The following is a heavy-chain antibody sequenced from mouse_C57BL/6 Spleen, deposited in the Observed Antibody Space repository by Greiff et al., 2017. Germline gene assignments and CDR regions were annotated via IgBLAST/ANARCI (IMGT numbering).Heavy chain of an antibody. CDR3: AREDYDRQGWCAY. D-gene: IGHD2-4*01. V-gene: IGHV1-52*01. CDR1: GYTFTSYW. CDR2: IDPSDSET. J-gene: IGHJ3*01. Sequence: QVQLQQPGAELVRPGSSVKLSCKASGYTFTSYWMHWVKQRPIQGLEWIGNIDPSDSETHYNQKFKDKATLTVDKSSSTAYMQLSSLTSEDSAVYYCAREDYDRQGWCAYWGQGSLGTVSA.